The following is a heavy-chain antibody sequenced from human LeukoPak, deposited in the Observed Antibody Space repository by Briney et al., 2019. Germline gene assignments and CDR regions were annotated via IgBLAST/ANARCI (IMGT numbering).Heavy chain of an antibody. J-gene: IGHJ4*02. Sequence: TGGSLRLSCAASGFTFSSYWMSWVRQAPGKGLEWVANIKQDGSEKYYVDSMKGRFTISRDNAKNSLYLQMNSLRAEDTAVYYCARELIGPAAGFDYWGQGTLVTVSS. V-gene: IGHV3-7*01. CDR1: GFTFSSYW. D-gene: IGHD2-2*01. CDR2: IKQDGSEK. CDR3: ARELIGPAAGFDY.